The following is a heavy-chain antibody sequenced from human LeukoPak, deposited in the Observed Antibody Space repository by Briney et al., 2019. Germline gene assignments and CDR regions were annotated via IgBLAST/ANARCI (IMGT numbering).Heavy chain of an antibody. Sequence: PGGSLRLSCAASAFTFSSYDMHWVRQATGKGLEWVSAIGTAGDTYYPGSVKGRFTISRENAKNSLYLQMNSLRAEETAVYYCARDAGIAAAGSYYYYGMDVWGQGTTVTVSS. J-gene: IGHJ6*02. CDR1: AFTFSSYD. V-gene: IGHV3-13*01. D-gene: IGHD6-13*01. CDR2: IGTAGDT. CDR3: ARDAGIAAAGSYYYYGMDV.